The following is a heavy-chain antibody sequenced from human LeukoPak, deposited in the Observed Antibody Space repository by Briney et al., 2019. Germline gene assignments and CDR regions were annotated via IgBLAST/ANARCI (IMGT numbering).Heavy chain of an antibody. CDR1: GFTFSSYG. CDR3: ARDPLVAAAGYYYYGMDV. J-gene: IGHJ6*02. V-gene: IGHV3-33*01. CDR2: IWYDGSNK. D-gene: IGHD6-13*01. Sequence: GGSLRLSCAASGFTFSSYGMHWVCQAPGKGLEWVAVIWYDGSNKYYADSVKGRFTISRDNSKNTLYLQMNSLRAEDTAVYYCARDPLVAAAGYYYYGMDVWGQGTTVTVSS.